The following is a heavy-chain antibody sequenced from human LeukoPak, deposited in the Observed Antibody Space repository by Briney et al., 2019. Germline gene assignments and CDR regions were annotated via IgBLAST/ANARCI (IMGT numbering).Heavy chain of an antibody. D-gene: IGHD1-26*01. CDR1: GYTLTTRH. J-gene: IGHJ6*02. Sequence: GASVNVSCTASGYTLTTRHIHWVRPAPGLGLEWMGIIYLTEGSTTDVQRFHGRVTLTRDTSTNTVYMELNRLTSEDTAGYYCAREGGHYEMDLWGQGTTVSVSS. V-gene: IGHV1-46*01. CDR3: AREGGHYEMDL. CDR2: IYLTEGST.